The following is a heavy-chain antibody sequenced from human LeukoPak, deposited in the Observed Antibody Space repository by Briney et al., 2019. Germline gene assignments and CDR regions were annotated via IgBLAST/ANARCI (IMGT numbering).Heavy chain of an antibody. D-gene: IGHD3-3*01. J-gene: IGHJ6*03. CDR2: IYYDGTT. Sequence: SETLSLTCAVSGGSISICTYYWGWIRQPPGKGLECIGSIYYDGTTYSNPSLKSRVTISVDTSKNQFSLKLSSVTAADTAVYYCARLRFLEWTNYYYYMDVWGKGTTATVSS. CDR1: GGSISICTYY. V-gene: IGHV4-39*01. CDR3: ARLRFLEWTNYYYYMDV.